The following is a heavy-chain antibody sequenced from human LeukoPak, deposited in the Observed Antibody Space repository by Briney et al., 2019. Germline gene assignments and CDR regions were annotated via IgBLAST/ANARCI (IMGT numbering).Heavy chain of an antibody. CDR1: GYTFVMYG. D-gene: IGHD4-17*01. V-gene: IGHV1-18*01. CDR2: ISAYDGQT. J-gene: IGHJ4*02. CDR3: ARGSVTTLSY. Sequence: ASVKVSCKASGYTFVMYGITWVRQAAGQGLEWMGWISAYDGQTEYAQKVQGRVTITTDESTSTAYMELSSLRSEDTAVYYCARGSVTTLSYWGQGTLVTVSS.